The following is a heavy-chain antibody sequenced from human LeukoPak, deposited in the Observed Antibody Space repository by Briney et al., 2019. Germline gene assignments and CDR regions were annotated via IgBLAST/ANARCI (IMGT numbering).Heavy chain of an antibody. V-gene: IGHV3-7*01. CDR1: GFTLTSYW. CDR3: ARGRRSDGSGPPYFDY. Sequence: GGSLRLSCAASGFTLTSYWMSWVRQAPGKGLEWVAKIKQDGREKYYVDCVKGRFNISREKAKNSLYLQMNSLRVEDTAVYYCARGRRSDGSGPPYFDYWGQGTLVTVSS. J-gene: IGHJ4*02. CDR2: IKQDGREK. D-gene: IGHD6-19*01.